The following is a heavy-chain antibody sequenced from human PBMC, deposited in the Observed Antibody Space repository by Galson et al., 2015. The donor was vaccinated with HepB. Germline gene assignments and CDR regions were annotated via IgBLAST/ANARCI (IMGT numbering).Heavy chain of an antibody. CDR3: ARFGDCSSTSCYRGSGWFDP. V-gene: IGHV5-51*01. CDR2: IYPGDSDT. Sequence: QSGAEVKKPGESLKISCKGSGYSFTSYWIGWVRQMPGKGLEWMGIIYPGDSDTRYSPSFQGQVTISADKSISTAYLQWSSLKASDTAMYYCARFGDCSSTSCYRGSGWFDPWGQGTLVTVSS. CDR1: GYSFTSYW. J-gene: IGHJ5*02. D-gene: IGHD2-2*01.